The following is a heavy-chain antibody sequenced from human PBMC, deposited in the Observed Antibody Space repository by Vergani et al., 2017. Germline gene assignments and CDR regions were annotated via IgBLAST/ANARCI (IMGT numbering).Heavy chain of an antibody. J-gene: IGHJ6*02. CDR1: GGTFSSYA. Sequence: QVQLVQSGAEVKKPGSSVKVSCKASGGTFSSYAISWVRQAPGQGLEWMGRIIPILGIANYAQTFQGRVTITGVKSTSTAYMELGSLRSEDTAVYYCAVGATTVVTPAGGTSYYYGMDVWGRGTTVTVSS. D-gene: IGHD4-23*01. CDR2: IIPILGIA. CDR3: AVGATTVVTPAGGTSYYYGMDV. V-gene: IGHV1-69*04.